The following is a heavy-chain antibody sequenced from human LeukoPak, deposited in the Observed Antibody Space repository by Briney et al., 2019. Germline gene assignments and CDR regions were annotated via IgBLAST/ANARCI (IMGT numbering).Heavy chain of an antibody. V-gene: IGHV4-4*07. CDR2: VFISGST. D-gene: IGHD5-18*01. Sequence: SDTLSLTCAVSGDSISCCYWTWIRQSAGKGLEWIGRVFISGSTNYNPSLQGRVTMSVDRSKSQFSLSLSSVTAADTAVYYCVRQGYNYGAFNAWGRGTLVTVSS. CDR3: VRQGYNYGAFNA. J-gene: IGHJ4*02. CDR1: GDSISCCY.